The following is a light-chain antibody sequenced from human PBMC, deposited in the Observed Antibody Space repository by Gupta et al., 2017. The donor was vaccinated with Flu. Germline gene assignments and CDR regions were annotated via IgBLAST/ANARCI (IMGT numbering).Light chain of an antibody. CDR2: WAS. Sequence: DIVMTQSPDSLAVSLGERAMINCKSSQSVFYSFNNKTYLAWYQQKPGQPPKVLIYWASTRESGVPDRFTGSASAKDFTLTISSLQAEDVAVYYCQQDYSTPLTFGQGSKLEIK. J-gene: IGKJ1*01. CDR3: QQDYSTPLT. V-gene: IGKV4-1*01. CDR1: QSVFYSFNNKTY.